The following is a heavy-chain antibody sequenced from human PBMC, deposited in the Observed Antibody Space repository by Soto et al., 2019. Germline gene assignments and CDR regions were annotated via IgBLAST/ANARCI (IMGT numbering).Heavy chain of an antibody. V-gene: IGHV3-33*01. J-gene: IGHJ4*02. CDR1: GFTFSSYG. CDR2: IWYDGSNK. Sequence: QVQLVESGGGVVQPGRSLRLSCAASGFTFSSYGMHWVRQAPGKGLEWVAVIWYDGSNKYYADSVKGRFTISRDNSKNTLYRQMNSLRAEDTAVYYCARVGGTLVGTSYFDYWGQGTLVTVSS. CDR3: ARVGGTLVGTSYFDY. D-gene: IGHD6-19*01.